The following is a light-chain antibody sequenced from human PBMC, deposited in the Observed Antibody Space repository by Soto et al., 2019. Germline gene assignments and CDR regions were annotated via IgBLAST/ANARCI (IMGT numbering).Light chain of an antibody. Sequence: QSVLTQPASVSGSPGQSITISCTGTTSDVGSYDLVSWYQQHPGKAPKIMIYEVSKRPSGDSNRFSGSKSGNTASLTISGLQAEDEVDYYCCSYAGGRSPYVFGTGTKVTVL. J-gene: IGLJ1*01. CDR3: CSYAGGRSPYV. CDR1: TSDVGSYDL. V-gene: IGLV2-23*02. CDR2: EVS.